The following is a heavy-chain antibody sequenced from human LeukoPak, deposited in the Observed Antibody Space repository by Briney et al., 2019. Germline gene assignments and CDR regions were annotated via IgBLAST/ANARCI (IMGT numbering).Heavy chain of an antibody. CDR1: GFTFNDYA. J-gene: IGHJ4*02. Sequence: GGSLRLSCVASGFTFNDYAMNWVRQAPGKGLEWVSGIGGSGASTYYAKSVKGRFTISRDNSKNTLYLRMNSLRVEDTAIYYCAKDLRDYDFWSGYHRGLDHWGQGTPATVSS. V-gene: IGHV3-23*01. CDR3: AKDLRDYDFWSGYHRGLDH. CDR2: IGGSGAST. D-gene: IGHD3-3*01.